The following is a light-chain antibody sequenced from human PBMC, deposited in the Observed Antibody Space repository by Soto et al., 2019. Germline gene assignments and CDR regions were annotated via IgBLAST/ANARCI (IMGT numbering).Light chain of an antibody. CDR1: QSVSSY. CDR3: QQRNNWPPTWT. Sequence: EIVLTQSPATLSLSPGERATLSCRASQSVSSYLAWYQQKPGQAPRLLIYDASNRATGIPARFSGSGSGTDFTLTIISLEPEDVSVYYCQQRNNWPPTWTFGQGTKVEIK. J-gene: IGKJ1*01. V-gene: IGKV3-11*01. CDR2: DAS.